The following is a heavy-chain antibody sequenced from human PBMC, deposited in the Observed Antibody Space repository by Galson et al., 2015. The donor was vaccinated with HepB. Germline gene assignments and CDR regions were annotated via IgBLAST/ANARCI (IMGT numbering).Heavy chain of an antibody. CDR3: VRGSGWVSALDI. CDR2: MNPNSGNT. Sequence: VKVSCKASGYTFTSSDINWVRQATGQGLEWMGWMNPNSGNTDYAQKFQGRVTMTRNTSTSTAYMQLSSLRSEDTAVYYCVRGSGWVSALDIWGQGTMVTVSS. V-gene: IGHV1-8*01. D-gene: IGHD6-19*01. CDR1: GYTFTSSD. J-gene: IGHJ3*02.